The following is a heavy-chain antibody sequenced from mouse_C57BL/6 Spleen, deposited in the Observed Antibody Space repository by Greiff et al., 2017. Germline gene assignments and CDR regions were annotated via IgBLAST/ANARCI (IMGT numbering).Heavy chain of an antibody. CDR1: GFTFSSYG. CDR2: ISSGGSYT. V-gene: IGHV5-6*02. Sequence: EVKLQESGGDLVKPGGSLKLSCAASGFTFSSYGMSWVRQTPDKRLEWVATISSGGSYTYYPDSVKGRFTISRDNAKNTLYLQMSSLKSEDTAMYYCARRGYDYDGYFDVWGTGTTVTVSS. CDR3: ARRGYDYDGYFDV. J-gene: IGHJ1*03. D-gene: IGHD2-4*01.